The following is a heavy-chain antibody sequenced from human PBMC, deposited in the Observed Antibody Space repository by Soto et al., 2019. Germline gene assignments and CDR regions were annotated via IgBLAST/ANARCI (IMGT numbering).Heavy chain of an antibody. J-gene: IGHJ6*02. CDR1: GGSISSYY. CDR3: ACSAAAGTLYYYYGMDV. Sequence: SETLSLTCTVSGGSISSYYWSWIRQPPGKGLEWIGYIYYSGSTNYNPSLKSRVTISVDTSKNQFSLKLSSVTAADTAVYYCACSAAAGTLYYYYGMDVWGQGTTVTVSS. D-gene: IGHD6-13*01. CDR2: IYYSGST. V-gene: IGHV4-59*01.